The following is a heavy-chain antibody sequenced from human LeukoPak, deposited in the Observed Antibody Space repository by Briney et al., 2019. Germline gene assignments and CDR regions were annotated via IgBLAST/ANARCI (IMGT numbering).Heavy chain of an antibody. CDR2: INWNGGNT. D-gene: IGHD6-19*01. CDR3: GRDLSGWYGPDY. J-gene: IGHJ4*02. CDR1: GFTFDEYG. V-gene: IGHV3-20*04. Sequence: GGSLRLSCAASGFTFDEYGMSWVRQAPGKGREWVSGINWNGGNTGYSDSVKGRFTISRDNAKNSLYLQMDSLRAEDTALYYCGRDLSGWYGPDYWGQGTLVTVSS.